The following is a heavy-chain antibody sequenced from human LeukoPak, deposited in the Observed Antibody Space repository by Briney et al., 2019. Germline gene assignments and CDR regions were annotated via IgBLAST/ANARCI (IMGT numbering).Heavy chain of an antibody. D-gene: IGHD2-2*01. CDR1: GFTFSSCS. V-gene: IGHV3-21*01. CDR3: ARDRRPFKGICSSTGCYFGY. Sequence: GGSLRLSCAASGFTFSSCSMNWVRQAPGKGLEWVSSISSSSSYIYYADSVKGRFTISRDNDKKSLYLQMNSLRDEDTAVYYCARDRRPFKGICSSTGCYFGYWGQGTLVTVSS. J-gene: IGHJ4*02. CDR2: ISSSSSYI.